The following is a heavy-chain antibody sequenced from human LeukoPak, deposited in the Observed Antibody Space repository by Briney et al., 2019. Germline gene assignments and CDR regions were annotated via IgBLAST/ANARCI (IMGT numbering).Heavy chain of an antibody. J-gene: IGHJ4*02. Sequence: GGSLRLSCAASGFSVSSTYMSWVRRAPGKGLEWVSVIYSTGSTYNADSVKGRFTISGDSSKNTVYLQMNSLRADDTAVYYCGRDVRYWGQGTLVTVSS. V-gene: IGHV3-53*01. CDR3: GRDVRY. CDR2: IYSTGST. CDR1: GFSVSSTY.